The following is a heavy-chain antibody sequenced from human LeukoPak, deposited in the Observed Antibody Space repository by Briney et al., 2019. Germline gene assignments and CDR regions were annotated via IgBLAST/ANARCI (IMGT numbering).Heavy chain of an antibody. CDR1: GFTFSIYS. D-gene: IGHD6-6*01. J-gene: IGHJ4*02. Sequence: GGSLRLSCAASGFTFSIYSMNWVRQAPGKGLEWVASIISSRSFISYADSVQGRFTISRDNAKNPLYLQMNSLRAEDTAVYYCAKNRERSSSHVDCWGQGTLVTVSS. V-gene: IGHV3-21*06. CDR2: IISSRSFI. CDR3: AKNRERSSSHVDC.